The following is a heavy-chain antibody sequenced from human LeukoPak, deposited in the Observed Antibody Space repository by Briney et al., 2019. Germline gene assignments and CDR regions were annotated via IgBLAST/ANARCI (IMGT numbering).Heavy chain of an antibody. CDR1: GFTFSSYA. V-gene: IGHV3-23*01. CDR3: AKGSVYYDILTGYFNDYYYYGMDV. Sequence: GGSRRLSCAAPGFTFSSYAMSWVRQAPGKGLEWVSAISGSGGSTYYADSVKGRFTTSRDNSKNTLYLQMNSLRAEDTAVYYCAKGSVYYDILTGYFNDYYYYGMDVWGQGTTVTVSS. CDR2: ISGSGGST. J-gene: IGHJ6*02. D-gene: IGHD3-9*01.